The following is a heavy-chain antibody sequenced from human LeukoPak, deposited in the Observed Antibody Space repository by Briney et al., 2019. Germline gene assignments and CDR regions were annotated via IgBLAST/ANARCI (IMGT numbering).Heavy chain of an antibody. J-gene: IGHJ4*02. V-gene: IGHV3-48*03. CDR3: ARGDYYDSSGYYYVF. Sequence: GGSLRLSCAASGFTFSSYEMNWVRQAPGKGLEWVSYISSSGSTKYYADSVKGRFTISRDNAKNSLYLQMNSLRAEDTAVYYCARGDYYDSSGYYYVFWGQGTLVTVSS. CDR1: GFTFSSYE. CDR2: ISSSGSTK. D-gene: IGHD3-22*01.